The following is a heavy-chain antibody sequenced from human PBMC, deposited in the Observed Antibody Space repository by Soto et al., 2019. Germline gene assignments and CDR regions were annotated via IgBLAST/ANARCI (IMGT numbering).Heavy chain of an antibody. CDR1: GGSISSYY. V-gene: IGHV4-59*01. Sequence: QVQLQESGPGLVKPSETLSLTCTVSGGSISSYYWSGIRQPPGKGLEWIGYIYYSGSTNYNPSLKSRVTISVDTSKNQFSLKLSSVTAADTAVYYCARVPGLGWFDPWGQGTLVTVSS. CDR2: IYYSGST. CDR3: ARVPGLGWFDP. J-gene: IGHJ5*02. D-gene: IGHD3-16*01.